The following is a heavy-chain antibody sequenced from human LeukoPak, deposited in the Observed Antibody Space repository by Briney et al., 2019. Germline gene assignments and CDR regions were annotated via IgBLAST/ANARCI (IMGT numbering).Heavy chain of an antibody. Sequence: SVKVSCKASEGTFSSYAISWVRQAPGQGLEWMGGIIPIFGTANYAQKFQGRVTITADESTSTAYMELSSLRSEDTAVYYCARGAEDSSGWYGEFDYWGQGTLVTVSS. CDR2: IIPIFGTA. CDR3: ARGAEDSSGWYGEFDY. V-gene: IGHV1-69*13. CDR1: EGTFSSYA. D-gene: IGHD6-19*01. J-gene: IGHJ4*02.